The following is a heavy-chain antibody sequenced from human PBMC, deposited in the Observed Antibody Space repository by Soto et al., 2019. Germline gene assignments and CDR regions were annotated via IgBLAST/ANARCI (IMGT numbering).Heavy chain of an antibody. CDR1: GFTFSSYA. D-gene: IGHD3-16*01. Sequence: LRLSCAASGFTFSSYAMSRVRQAPGKGLEWVSAISGSGGSTYYADSVKGRFTISRDNSKNTLYLQMNSLRAEDTAVYYCAKAGYDYVWGSYGLYFDYWGQGTLVTVSS. CDR3: AKAGYDYVWGSYGLYFDY. J-gene: IGHJ4*02. CDR2: ISGSGGST. V-gene: IGHV3-23*01.